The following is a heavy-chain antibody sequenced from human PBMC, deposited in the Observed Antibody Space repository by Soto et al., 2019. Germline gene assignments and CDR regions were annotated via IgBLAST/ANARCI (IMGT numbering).Heavy chain of an antibody. J-gene: IGHJ4*02. CDR2: VSYDEITK. D-gene: IGHD5-18*01. CDR1: GFTFSSYG. Sequence: QVQLVESGGGVVQPGRSLRLSCAASGFTFSSYGMNWVRQAPGKGLEWVAVVSYDEITKYYADSVKGRFTISRDNSKNTVYLQMNSLRPEDTAVYYCAKPLGLLRRAMAQGSDYWGQGTLVTVS. V-gene: IGHV3-30*18. CDR3: AKPLGLLRRAMAQGSDY.